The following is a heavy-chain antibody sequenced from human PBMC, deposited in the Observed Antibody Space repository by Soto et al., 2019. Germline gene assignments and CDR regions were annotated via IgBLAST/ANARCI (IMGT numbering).Heavy chain of an antibody. J-gene: IGHJ4*02. CDR3: ARVYADYDFWSGYYTEGGYFDY. CDR1: GGTFSSYA. Sequence: SVKVSCKASGGTFSSYAISWVRQAPGQGLEWMGGIIPIFGTANYAQKFQGRVTITADESTSTAYMELSSLRSEDTAVYYCARVYADYDFWSGYYTEGGYFDYWGQGTLVTVSS. CDR2: IIPIFGTA. D-gene: IGHD3-3*01. V-gene: IGHV1-69*13.